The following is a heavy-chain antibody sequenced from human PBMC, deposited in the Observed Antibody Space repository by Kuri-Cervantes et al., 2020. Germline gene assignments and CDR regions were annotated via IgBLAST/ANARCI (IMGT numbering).Heavy chain of an antibody. Sequence: SETLSLTCAVSGGSISSSNWWSWVRQPPGKGLEWIGEIYHSGSTNYNPSLKSRVTISVDKSKNQFSLKLSSVTAADTAVYYCARGFSRGWYYFDYWGQGTLVTVSS. CDR2: IYHSGST. D-gene: IGHD6-19*01. CDR3: ARGFSRGWYYFDY. V-gene: IGHV4-4*02. CDR1: GGSISSSNW. J-gene: IGHJ4*02.